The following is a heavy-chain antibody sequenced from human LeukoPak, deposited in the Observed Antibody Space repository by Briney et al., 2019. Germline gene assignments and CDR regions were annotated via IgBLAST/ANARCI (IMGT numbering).Heavy chain of an antibody. Sequence: PGGSLRLSCAASGFTFSDYYMSWIRRAPGKGLEWISYISSSGRTIYYADSVKGRFTISRDNAKNSLYLQMNSLRAEDTAVYYCAKESRQWLVLGGVDYWGQGTLVTVSS. CDR1: GFTFSDYY. J-gene: IGHJ4*02. V-gene: IGHV3-11*04. CDR2: ISSSGRTI. D-gene: IGHD6-19*01. CDR3: AKESRQWLVLGGVDY.